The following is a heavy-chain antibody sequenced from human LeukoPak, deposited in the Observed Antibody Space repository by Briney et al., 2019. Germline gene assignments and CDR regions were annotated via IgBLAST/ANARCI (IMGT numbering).Heavy chain of an antibody. CDR1: GFTFSSYS. CDR3: ARDQADYYDSSGYYYYYYMDV. Sequence: PGGSLRLACAASGFTFSSYSMNWVRQAPGKGLEWVSSISSSSSYIYYADSVKGRFTISRDNAKNSLYLQMNSLRAEDTAVYYCARDQADYYDSSGYYYYYYMDVWGKGTTVTVSS. J-gene: IGHJ6*03. CDR2: ISSSSSYI. D-gene: IGHD3-22*01. V-gene: IGHV3-21*01.